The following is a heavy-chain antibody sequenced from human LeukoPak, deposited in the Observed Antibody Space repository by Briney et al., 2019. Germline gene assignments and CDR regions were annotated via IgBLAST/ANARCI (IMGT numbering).Heavy chain of an antibody. CDR2: IYYSGST. Sequence: SETLSLTCTVSGGSIGSYYWSWIRQPPGKGLEWIGYIYYSGSTNYNPSLKSRVTISVDTSKNQFSLKLSSVTAADTAVYYCARAGGQWEPFDYWGQGTLVTVSS. CDR1: GGSIGSYY. V-gene: IGHV4-59*01. D-gene: IGHD1-26*01. CDR3: ARAGGQWEPFDY. J-gene: IGHJ4*02.